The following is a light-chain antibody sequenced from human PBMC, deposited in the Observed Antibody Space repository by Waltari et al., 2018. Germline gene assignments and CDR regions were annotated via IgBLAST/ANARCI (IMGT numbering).Light chain of an antibody. V-gene: IGKV3-15*01. J-gene: IGKJ1*01. CDR3: QQHNDWPPWT. CDR2: GAS. Sequence: PGERATLSCRASQNVNSNLAWYQQKPGQAPRLLIYGASIRATGIPARFSGSGSGTQFTITINSLQSEDSAVYFCQQHNDWPPWTFGQGTKVELK. CDR1: QNVNSN.